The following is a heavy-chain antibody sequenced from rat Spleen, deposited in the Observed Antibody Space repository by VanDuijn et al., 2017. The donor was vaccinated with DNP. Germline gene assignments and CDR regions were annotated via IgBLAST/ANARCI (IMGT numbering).Heavy chain of an antibody. J-gene: IGHJ3*01. CDR3: VTRVDPYVNWVAY. CDR1: GLNFNDYW. CDR2: INEDSMII. Sequence: EVKLVESGGGLVQTGRSLKLSCAASGLNFNDYWMGWVRQAPGKGLEWIGEINEDSMIINYNPSLKYKISFSRDNAQNTLYLQMSELGSDDTGIYYCVTRVDPYVNWVAYLGQGTLVTVSS. D-gene: IGHD1-11*01. V-gene: IGHV4-2*01.